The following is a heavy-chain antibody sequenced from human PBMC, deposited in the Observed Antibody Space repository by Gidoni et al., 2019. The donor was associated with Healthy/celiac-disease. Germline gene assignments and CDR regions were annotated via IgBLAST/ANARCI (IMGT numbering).Heavy chain of an antibody. J-gene: IGHJ5*02. D-gene: IGHD3-22*01. CDR1: GLTFVDSA. CDR3: AKDGDSSGYYSLFDP. V-gene: IGHV3-9*01. Sequence: EVQLLESGAGLVHLGRPLRLSFAASGLTFVDSAMPWVRQAPGKGLGWVSGISWNSGSIGYADSVKGRFTISRDNAKNSLYLQMNSLRAEDTALYYCAKDGDSSGYYSLFDPWGQGTLVTVSS. CDR2: ISWNSGSI.